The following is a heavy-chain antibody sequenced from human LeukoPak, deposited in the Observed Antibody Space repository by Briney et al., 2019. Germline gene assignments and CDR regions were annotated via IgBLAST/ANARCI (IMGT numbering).Heavy chain of an antibody. Sequence: GGSLRLSCAASGLTFSDCYMSWIRQAPGKGLEWVSYISGSSSYTNYADSVKGRFTISRDNAKNSLYLQMNNLRAEDTAVYYCARIQAAAPGAFDIWGQGTMVTVSS. V-gene: IGHV3-11*06. CDR2: ISGSSSYT. CDR1: GLTFSDCY. D-gene: IGHD6-13*01. J-gene: IGHJ3*02. CDR3: ARIQAAAPGAFDI.